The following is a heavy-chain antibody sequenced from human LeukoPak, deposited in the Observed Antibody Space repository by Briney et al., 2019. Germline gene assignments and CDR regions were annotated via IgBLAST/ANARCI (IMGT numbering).Heavy chain of an antibody. CDR2: IYSGGST. CDR1: GFTVSSNY. D-gene: IGHD5-12*01. CDR3: ATTDIVATMGFYYYYGMDV. V-gene: IGHV3-53*01. J-gene: IGHJ6*02. Sequence: PGGSLRLSCAASGFTVSSNYMSWVRQAPGKGLEWVSVIYSGGSTYCADSVKGRFTISRDNSKNTLYLQMNSLRAEDTAVYYCATTDIVATMGFYYYYGMDVWGQGTTVTVSS.